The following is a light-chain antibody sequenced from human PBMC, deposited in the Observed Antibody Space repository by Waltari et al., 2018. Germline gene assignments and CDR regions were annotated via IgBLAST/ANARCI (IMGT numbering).Light chain of an antibody. Sequence: EIVMTQSPATLSVSPGERVTLSCRASQSVTSNFLAWYQQKPGQAPRRLMYGVSTRATGIPARFSGSGSGTEFTLTISSLQSEDFAVYYCQQYTNWPLTFGGGTKVEIK. V-gene: IGKV3-15*01. CDR3: QQYTNWPLT. CDR1: QSVTSN. CDR2: GVS. J-gene: IGKJ4*01.